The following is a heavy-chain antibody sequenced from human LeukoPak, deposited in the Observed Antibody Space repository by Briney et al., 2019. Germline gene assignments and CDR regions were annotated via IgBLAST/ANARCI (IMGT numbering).Heavy chain of an antibody. CDR3: ARSVAGSFDY. D-gene: IGHD6-19*01. CDR1: GNYW. J-gene: IGHJ4*02. Sequence: GGSLRLSCAASGNYWMHWVRQAPGKGLVWVSHINSDGSWTSYADSVKGRFTISKDNAKNTVYLQMNSLRAEDTAVYYCARSVAGSFDYWGQGTLVTVSS. V-gene: IGHV3-74*01. CDR2: INSDGSWT.